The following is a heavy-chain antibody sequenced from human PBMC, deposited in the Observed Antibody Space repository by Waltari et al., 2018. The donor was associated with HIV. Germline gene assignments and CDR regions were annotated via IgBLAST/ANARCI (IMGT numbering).Heavy chain of an antibody. CDR1: GGSISSGGYS. CDR2: IYHSGST. V-gene: IGHV4-30-2*01. CDR3: ARGGPYCGGDCYINDAFDI. Sequence: QLQLQESGSGLVKPSQTLSLTCAVYGGSISSGGYSWSWIRQPPGKGLEWIGYIYHSGSTYYNPSLKIRVTISVDRSKNQFSLKLSSVTAADTAVYYCARGGPYCGGDCYINDAFDIWGQGTMVTVSS. J-gene: IGHJ3*02. D-gene: IGHD2-21*02.